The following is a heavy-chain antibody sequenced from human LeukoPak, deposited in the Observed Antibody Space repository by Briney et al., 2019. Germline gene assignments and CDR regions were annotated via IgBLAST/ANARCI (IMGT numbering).Heavy chain of an antibody. CDR3: SRVSSPSYYYYYMDV. Sequence: GGSLRLSCAASGFTFSSYSMNWVRQAPGKGLEWVSSISSSSSYIYYADSVKGRFTISRDNAKNSLYLQMNSLRAEDTAVYYCSRVSSPSYYYYYMDVWGKGTTVTVSS. CDR2: ISSSSSYI. CDR1: GFTFSSYS. V-gene: IGHV3-21*01. J-gene: IGHJ6*03.